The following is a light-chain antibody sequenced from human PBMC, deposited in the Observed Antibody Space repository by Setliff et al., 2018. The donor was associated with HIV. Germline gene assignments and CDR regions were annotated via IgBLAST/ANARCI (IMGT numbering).Light chain of an antibody. CDR3: CSYAGKFTWV. Sequence: QSALTQPRSVSGSPGQSVTISCTGTSSDVGDYNHVSWYQQHPGKAPKLIIYDANKRPSGVPDRFSASKSGNTASLTISGLQAEDEADYYCSYAGKFTWVLGGGTKVTV. V-gene: IGLV2-11*01. CDR2: DAN. CDR1: SSDVGDYNH. J-gene: IGLJ3*02.